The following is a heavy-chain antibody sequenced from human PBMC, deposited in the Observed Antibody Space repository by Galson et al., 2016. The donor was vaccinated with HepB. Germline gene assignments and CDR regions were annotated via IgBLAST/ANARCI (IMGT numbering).Heavy chain of an antibody. CDR2: ISPYNGNT. J-gene: IGHJ4*02. Sequence: SVKVSCKASGYTFSNYGISWVRQAPGQGLEWMGWISPYNGNTYTAKSLQGRVTMTTETSTNTAYLELRSLRSNDTAVYYCARGLRYYYDSSGRSVHWGQGAQVTVSS. CDR1: GYTFSNYG. CDR3: ARGLRYYYDSSGRSVH. V-gene: IGHV1-18*01. D-gene: IGHD3-22*01.